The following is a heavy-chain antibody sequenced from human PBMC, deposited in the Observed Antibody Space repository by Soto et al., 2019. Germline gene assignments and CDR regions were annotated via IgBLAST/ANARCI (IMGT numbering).Heavy chain of an antibody. Sequence: QAGGSLRLSCAASGFTFSSYAMSWVRQAPGKGLEWVSSISGSGGGTYYADSVKGRFTFSRDNSKNTLYLQMNSLRAEDTAVYYCAKFGMATTKRSPPYYIDYWGQGALVTVSS. D-gene: IGHD1-1*01. CDR2: ISGSGGGT. J-gene: IGHJ4*02. V-gene: IGHV3-23*01. CDR3: AKFGMATTKRSPPYYIDY. CDR1: GFTFSSYA.